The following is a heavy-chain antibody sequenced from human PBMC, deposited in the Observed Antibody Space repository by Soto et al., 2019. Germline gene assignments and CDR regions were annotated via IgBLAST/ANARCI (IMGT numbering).Heavy chain of an antibody. CDR2: IHPGDSDV. CDR1: GYTFINYW. V-gene: IGHV5-51*01. J-gene: IGHJ6*02. Sequence: GESLKISCKASGYTFINYWIAWVRQMPGKGLEWMGIIHPGDSDVRYSPSFQGLVTFSADKSINTAYAQWSSLKASDTALYYCARHVGGRDYYYGIDAWGQGTTVTVSS. CDR3: ARHVGGRDYYYGIDA.